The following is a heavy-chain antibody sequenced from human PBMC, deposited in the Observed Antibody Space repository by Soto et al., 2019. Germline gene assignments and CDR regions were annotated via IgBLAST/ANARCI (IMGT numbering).Heavy chain of an antibody. D-gene: IGHD2-8*01. CDR2: IIPIFGTA. Sequence: QVQLVQSGAEVKKPGSSVKVSCKASVGTFSSYAISWVRQAPGQGLEWMGGIIPIFGTANYAQKFQGRVTITADKSTSTAYMELSSLRSEDTAGYYGARRGDSASQTVLGYYGMDAWGQGTTLTVS. CDR1: VGTFSSYA. CDR3: ARRGDSASQTVLGYYGMDA. V-gene: IGHV1-69*06. J-gene: IGHJ6*02.